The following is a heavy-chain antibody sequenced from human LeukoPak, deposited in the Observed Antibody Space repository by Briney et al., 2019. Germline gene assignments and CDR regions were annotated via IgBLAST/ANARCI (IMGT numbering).Heavy chain of an antibody. CDR3: ARVLIRRYYYYYMDV. V-gene: IGHV4-59*08. D-gene: IGHD2-15*01. Sequence: ASETLSLTCSVSGGSSSNYYWSWIRQPPGKGLEWIGYMYYSGSTNYNPSLKSRVTISVDTSKNQFSLKLSSVTAADTAVYYCARVLIRRYYYYYMDVWGKGTTVTISS. CDR1: GGSSSNYY. CDR2: MYYSGST. J-gene: IGHJ6*03.